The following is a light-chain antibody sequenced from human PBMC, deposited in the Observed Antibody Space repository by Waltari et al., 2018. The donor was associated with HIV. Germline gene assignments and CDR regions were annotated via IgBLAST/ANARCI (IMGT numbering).Light chain of an antibody. J-gene: IGLJ2*01. CDR1: NSDVGFYNL. CDR3: NSYRSSDTVV. Sequence: QSALTQPASVSGSPGQSITISCTGTNSDVGFYNLVSWYQQFPGKAPQLIIYGVHSRPSGVAYRFSGSKSGNTASLTISGLQAEDEAEYFCNSYRSSDTVVFGGGTKLTVL. V-gene: IGLV2-14*01. CDR2: GVH.